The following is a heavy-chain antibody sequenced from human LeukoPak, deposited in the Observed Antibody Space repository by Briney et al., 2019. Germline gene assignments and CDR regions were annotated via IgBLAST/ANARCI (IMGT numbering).Heavy chain of an antibody. J-gene: IGHJ4*02. CDR1: GYTFTGYY. CDR2: INPNSGGT. CDR3: ASRPDQHLLYYFDY. D-gene: IGHD2-15*01. Sequence: DSVKVSCKASGYTFTGYYMHWVRQAPGQGLELMGWINPNSGGTKYAQKFQGRVTMTSDASISTAYMELSSLRSDDTAVYYCASRPDQHLLYYFDYWGQGALITVSS. V-gene: IGHV1-2*02.